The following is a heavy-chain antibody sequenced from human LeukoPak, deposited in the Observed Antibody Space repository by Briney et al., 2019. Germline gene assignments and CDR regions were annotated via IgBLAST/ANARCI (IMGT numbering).Heavy chain of an antibody. CDR2: IIPIFGTA. Sequence: GASVKVSCKASGGTFSSYAISWVRQAPGQGLEWMGGIIPIFGTANYAQKFQGRVTITADESTSTAYMELSSLRSEDTAVYYCALTPGYSSGWYPGMDVWGQGTTVTVS. CDR1: GGTFSSYA. V-gene: IGHV1-69*01. J-gene: IGHJ6*02. CDR3: ALTPGYSSGWYPGMDV. D-gene: IGHD6-19*01.